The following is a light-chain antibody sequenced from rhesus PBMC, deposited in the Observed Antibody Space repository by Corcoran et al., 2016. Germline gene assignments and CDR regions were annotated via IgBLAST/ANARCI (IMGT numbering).Light chain of an antibody. CDR2: DDS. Sequence: DIQMTQSPSSLSASVGDTVTITCRASQGISSYLNWFQQKPGNAPKLLIYDDSSLESGVPSRFSGSGSGTDFTLTISSLQPEDFAAYYCLQHNSYPPTFGQGTKVEIK. CDR1: QGISSY. V-gene: IGKV1-28*03. J-gene: IGKJ1*01. CDR3: LQHNSYPPT.